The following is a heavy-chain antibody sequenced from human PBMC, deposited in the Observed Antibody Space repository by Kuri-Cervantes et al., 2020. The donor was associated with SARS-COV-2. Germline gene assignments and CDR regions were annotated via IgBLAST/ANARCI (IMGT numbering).Heavy chain of an antibody. J-gene: IGHJ4*02. D-gene: IGHD3-9*01. CDR3: ARLRYFDWLYYPNYFDY. Sequence: GGSLRLSCAASGFTFSSYWMHWVRQAPGKGLEWVSYISSSGSSIYYADSVRGRFTISRDNAKNSLNLQMKSLRAEDTAVYYCARLRYFDWLYYPNYFDYWGQGTRVTVSS. CDR2: ISSSGSSI. CDR1: GFTFSSYW. V-gene: IGHV3-48*04.